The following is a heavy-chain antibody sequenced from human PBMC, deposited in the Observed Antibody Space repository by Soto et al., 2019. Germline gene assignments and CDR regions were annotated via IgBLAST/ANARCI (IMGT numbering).Heavy chain of an antibody. D-gene: IGHD4-17*01. V-gene: IGHV3-30*18. J-gene: IGHJ3*01. CDR1: GFTFSTYG. CDR2: ISCDGNKK. CDR3: AKEFRDYEAGDCAFDV. Sequence: QVQLVESGGGVVQPGRSLRLSCAASGFTFSTYGMHWVRQAPGKGLEWVALISCDGNKKYYADSVQGRFTISRDKSKNTLNLQMNSLRAEDTAVYFCAKEFRDYEAGDCAFDVWGQGTMVTVSS.